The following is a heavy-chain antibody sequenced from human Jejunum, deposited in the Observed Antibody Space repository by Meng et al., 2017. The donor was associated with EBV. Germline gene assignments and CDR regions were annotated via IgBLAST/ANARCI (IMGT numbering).Heavy chain of an antibody. V-gene: IGHV3-23*04. J-gene: IGHJ5*02. CDR1: GFTFCSSA. CDR2: IGGSGGAT. Sequence: EVQLVEAGGGLVLPRGSLRLSCAASGFTFCSSAMSWVRQAPGKGLEWVSSIGGSGGATYYADSVKGRFTISRDNSKSTLYLQMNSLRAEDTAVYYCAKLTRAWGQGTLVTVSS. D-gene: IGHD1/OR15-1a*01. CDR3: AKLTRA.